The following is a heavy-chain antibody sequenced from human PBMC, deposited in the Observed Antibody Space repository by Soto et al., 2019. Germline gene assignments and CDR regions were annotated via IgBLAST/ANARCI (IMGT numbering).Heavy chain of an antibody. CDR3: ASAPYDGSGRGAFDI. CDR1: GFTFSSYA. J-gene: IGHJ3*02. Sequence: QVQLVESGGGVVQPGRSLRLSCAASGFTFSSYAMHWVRQAPGKGLEWVAVISYDGSNKYYADSVKGRFTISRDNSKNPLYLQMNSLGAEDTAGYYGASAPYDGSGRGAFDIWGQGTMVTVSS. D-gene: IGHD3-10*01. V-gene: IGHV3-30-3*01. CDR2: ISYDGSNK.